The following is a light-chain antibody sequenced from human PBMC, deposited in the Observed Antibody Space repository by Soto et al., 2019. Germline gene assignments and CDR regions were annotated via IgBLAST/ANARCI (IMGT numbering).Light chain of an antibody. CDR1: QSFSSF. J-gene: IGKJ4*01. CDR2: DAS. Sequence: EIVLTQSPATLSLSPGERATLSCRASQSFSSFLAWYQQKPGQAPRLLIYDASNRATGIPTRFSGSGSGTDFTLTISSLEPEDFAVYFCQERSNWPQLTFGGGTKVDI. V-gene: IGKV3-11*01. CDR3: QERSNWPQLT.